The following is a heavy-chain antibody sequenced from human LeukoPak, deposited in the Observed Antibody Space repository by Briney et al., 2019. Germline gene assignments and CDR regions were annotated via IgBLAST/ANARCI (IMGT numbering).Heavy chain of an antibody. V-gene: IGHV7-4-1*02. CDR2: INTNTGNP. J-gene: IGHJ4*02. D-gene: IGHD2-8*01. CDR3: ARGPPIRSLSLYCTNGVCYVDY. CDR1: GYTFTSYY. Sequence: GASVKVSCKASGYTFTSYYMHWVRQAPGQGLEWMGWINTNTGNPTYAQGFTGRFVFSLDTSVSTAYLQISSLKAEDTAVYYCARGPPIRSLSLYCTNGVCYVDYWGQGTLVTVSS.